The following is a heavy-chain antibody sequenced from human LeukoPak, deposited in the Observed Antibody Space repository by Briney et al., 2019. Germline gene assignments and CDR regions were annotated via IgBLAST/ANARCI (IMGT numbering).Heavy chain of an antibody. CDR1: GGSLSSSSYY. CDR2: IYYSGST. V-gene: IGHV4-39*01. CDR3: ARHFPQQLVEDDD. D-gene: IGHD6-13*01. Sequence: SETLSLTCTVSGGSLSSSSYYWGWIRQPPGKGLEWIGSIYYSGSTYYNPSLKSRVTISVDTSKNQFSLKLSSVTAADTAVYYYARHFPQQLVEDDDWGQGTLVTVSS. J-gene: IGHJ4*02.